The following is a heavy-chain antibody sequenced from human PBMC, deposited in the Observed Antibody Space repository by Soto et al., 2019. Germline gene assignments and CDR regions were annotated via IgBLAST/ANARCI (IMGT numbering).Heavy chain of an antibody. CDR1: GDSVSSNSAA. V-gene: IGHV6-1*01. Sequence: SQTLSLTCAISGDSVSSNSAAWNWIRHSPSRGLELLGRTYYRSKWYNDYAVSVKSRITINPHTSKNQFSLQLNSVTPEDTAVYYCARDGGIAVAGRKGTFDIWGQGTIVTLSS. J-gene: IGHJ3*02. CDR2: TYYRSKWYN. D-gene: IGHD6-19*01. CDR3: ARDGGIAVAGRKGTFDI.